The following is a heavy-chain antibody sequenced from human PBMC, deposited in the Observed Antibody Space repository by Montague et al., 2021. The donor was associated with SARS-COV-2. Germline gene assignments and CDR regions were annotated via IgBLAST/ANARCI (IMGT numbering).Heavy chain of an antibody. CDR1: GFSRNTSGEG. CDR3: ARYGDYGSWFDP. Sequence: PALVKPTQTLTLTCTFSGFSRNTSGEGVGWVRQPPGKALEWLALIYWDDDKRYGPSLKSRSTISKDTTKNEVVLTVANMDPVDTATYYCARYGDYGSWFDPWGQGTLVTVSS. CDR2: IYWDDDK. V-gene: IGHV2-5*05. J-gene: IGHJ5*02. D-gene: IGHD4-17*01.